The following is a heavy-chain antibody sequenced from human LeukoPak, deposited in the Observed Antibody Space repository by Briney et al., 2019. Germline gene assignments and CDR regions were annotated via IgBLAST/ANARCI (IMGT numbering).Heavy chain of an antibody. CDR2: ISGSGGST. J-gene: IGHJ4*02. CDR3: AKVSPYDFWSGYYSYFDY. V-gene: IGHV3-23*01. Sequence: GGSLRLSCAASGFTFSSYAMSWVRQAPGKGLEWVSAISGSGGSTYYADSVKGRFTISRDNSKNTLYLQMNSLRAEDTAVYYCAKVSPYDFWSGYYSYFDYWGQGTLVTVSS. CDR1: GFTFSSYA. D-gene: IGHD3-3*01.